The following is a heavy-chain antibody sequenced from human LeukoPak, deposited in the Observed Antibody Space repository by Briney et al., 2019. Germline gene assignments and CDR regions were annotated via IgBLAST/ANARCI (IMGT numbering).Heavy chain of an antibody. CDR1: GGTFSSYA. CDR3: ARDPSGGYVPYFDY. CDR2: IIPILGIT. J-gene: IGHJ4*02. D-gene: IGHD3-16*01. Sequence: SVKVSCKASGGTFSSYAISWVRQAPGQGLEWMGRIIPILGITNYAQKSQGRVTITADKSTSTAYMELSSLRSDDTAVYYCARDPSGGYVPYFDYWGQGTLVTVSS. V-gene: IGHV1-69*04.